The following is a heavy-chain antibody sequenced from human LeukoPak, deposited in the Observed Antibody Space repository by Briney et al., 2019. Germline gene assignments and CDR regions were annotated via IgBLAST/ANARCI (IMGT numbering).Heavy chain of an antibody. CDR2: INPNSGGT. CDR3: ATVAVRSTSWYVNY. D-gene: IGHD6-13*01. J-gene: IGHJ4*02. V-gene: IGHV1-2*02. CDR1: GYTFTSYG. Sequence: GASVKVSCKASGYTFTSYGISWVRQAPGQGLEWMGWINPNSGGTNYAQKFQGRVTMTRDTSISTAYMELSRLRSDDTAVYYCATVAVRSTSWYVNYWGQGTLVTVSS.